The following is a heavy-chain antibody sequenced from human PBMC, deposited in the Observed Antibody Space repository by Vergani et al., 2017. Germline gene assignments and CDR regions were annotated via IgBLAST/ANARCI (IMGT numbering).Heavy chain of an antibody. D-gene: IGHD4-17*01. CDR3: ARDNYGADY. J-gene: IGHJ4*02. V-gene: IGHV3-48*04. CDR2: ISSSSSTI. CDR1: GFTFSNYN. Sequence: EVQLVESGGGLVQPGGSLRLSCAASGFTFSNYNMNWVRQAPGKGLEWVSYISSSSSTIYYAGSVKGRFTISRDNARNSLYLQMNSLRAEDTAVYYCARDNYGADYWGQGTLVTVSS.